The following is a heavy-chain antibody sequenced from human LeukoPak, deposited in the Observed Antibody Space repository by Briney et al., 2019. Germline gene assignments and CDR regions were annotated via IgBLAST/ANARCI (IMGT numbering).Heavy chain of an antibody. CDR1: GYTFTGYY. V-gene: IGHV1-2*02. Sequence: ASVKVSCKASGYTFTGYYMHWVRQAPGQGLEWMGWINPNSGGTNYAQKLQGRVTMTTDTSTSTAYMELRSLRSDDTAVYYCAREAAAAAGKYYYYGMDVWGQGTTVTVSS. CDR2: INPNSGGT. D-gene: IGHD6-13*01. CDR3: AREAAAAAGKYYYYGMDV. J-gene: IGHJ6*02.